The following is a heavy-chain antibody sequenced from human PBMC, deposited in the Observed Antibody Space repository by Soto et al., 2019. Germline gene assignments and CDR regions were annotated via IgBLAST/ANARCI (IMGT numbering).Heavy chain of an antibody. CDR2: INHSGST. J-gene: IGHJ5*02. CDR1: GGSFSGYY. Sequence: QVQLQQWGAGLLKPSETLSLTCAVYGGSFSGYYWSWIRQPPGKGLEWIGEINHSGSTNYNPSLKSRVTISVDTSKNQFSLKLSSVPAADTAVYYCARGHKQWLVQAGFDPWGQGTLVTVSS. V-gene: IGHV4-34*01. CDR3: ARGHKQWLVQAGFDP. D-gene: IGHD6-19*01.